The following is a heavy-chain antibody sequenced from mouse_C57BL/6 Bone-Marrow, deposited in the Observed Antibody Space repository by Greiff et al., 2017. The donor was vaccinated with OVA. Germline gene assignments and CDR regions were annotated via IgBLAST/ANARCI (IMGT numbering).Heavy chain of an antibody. V-gene: IGHV1-77*01. CDR2: IGPGSGST. CDR1: GYTFTDYY. J-gene: IGHJ3*01. Sequence: QVQLQQSGAELVKPGASVKISCKASGYTFTDYYINWVKQRPGQGLEWIGKIGPGSGSTYYNEKFKGKATLTADKSSSTAYMQLSSLTSEDSAVYFCVNPPYDYDKAAFAYWGQGTLVTVSA. D-gene: IGHD2-4*01. CDR3: VNPPYDYDKAAFAY.